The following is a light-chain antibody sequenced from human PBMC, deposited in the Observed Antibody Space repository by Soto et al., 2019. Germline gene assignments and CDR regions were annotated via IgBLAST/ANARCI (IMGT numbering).Light chain of an antibody. V-gene: IGKV3-15*01. J-gene: IGKJ2*01. CDR1: QSVDSN. CDR3: QQYNNWPQYT. CDR2: GAS. Sequence: EIVMTQSPATLSVSPGERATLSCRASQSVDSNLAWYQQKPGQAPRLLIYGASNRATGIPARFSGSGSGTEFTLTISSLQSADFAVYYWQQYNNWPQYTFGQGTKLEIK.